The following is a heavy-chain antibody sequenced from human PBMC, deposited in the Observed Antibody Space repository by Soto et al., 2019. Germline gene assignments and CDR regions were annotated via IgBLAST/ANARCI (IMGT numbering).Heavy chain of an antibody. D-gene: IGHD6-6*01. V-gene: IGHV4-39*02. CDR3: ARPHSGGLVPFDL. J-gene: IGHJ5*02. CDR1: GGSISSGSYY. Sequence: LSLTCTVSGGSISSGSYYWGWIRQPPGKGLEWIGSIYYSGGTYCNPSLKSRVTISVDSSKNRFSLRLSSVSAADTAVYYCARPHSGGLVPFDLWGQGTLVTVSS. CDR2: IYYSGGT.